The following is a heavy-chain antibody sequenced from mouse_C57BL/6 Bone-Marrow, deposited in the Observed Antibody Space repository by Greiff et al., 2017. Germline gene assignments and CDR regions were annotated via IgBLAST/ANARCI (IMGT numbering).Heavy chain of an antibody. CDR1: GYTFTDYY. CDR2: IYPGSGNT. Sequence: QVQLQQSGAELVRPGASVKLSCKASGYTFTDYYINWVKQRPGQGLEWIARIYPGSGNTYYNEKFKGKATLTAEKSSSTAYMQLSSLTSEDSAVYFCARRGGGRRYFDVWGTGTTVTVSS. V-gene: IGHV1-76*01. CDR3: ARRGGGRRYFDV. J-gene: IGHJ1*03.